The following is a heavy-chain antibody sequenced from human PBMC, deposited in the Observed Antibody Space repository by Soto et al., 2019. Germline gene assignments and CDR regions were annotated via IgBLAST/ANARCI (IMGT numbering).Heavy chain of an antibody. CDR2: IHYSGIT. D-gene: IGHD6-13*01. J-gene: IGHJ6*02. V-gene: IGHV4-30-4*01. CDR3: ARAHRDLQKLVHDYYGMDV. CDR1: GGSISSGDYY. Sequence: QVQLQESGPGLVEPSQTLSLTCTVSGGSISSGDYYWSWIRQPPGKGLEWFGNIHYSGITYHNPSLKSRATISVDTSKNQFSLELSSVTAADTAVYYCARAHRDLQKLVHDYYGMDVWGQGTTVTVSS.